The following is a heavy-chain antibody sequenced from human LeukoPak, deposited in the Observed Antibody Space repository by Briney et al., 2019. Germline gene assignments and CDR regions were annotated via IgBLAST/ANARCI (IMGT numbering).Heavy chain of an antibody. V-gene: IGHV3-23*01. CDR2: ISGSGGSA. D-gene: IGHD5-18*01. CDR3: ARGFWGSSYNWFDP. Sequence: GGSLRLSCAASGFTFSSYAMSWVRQAPGKGLEWVSAISGSGGSAYYADSVKGRFTISRDNAKNSLYLQMNSLRAEDTAVYYCARGFWGSSYNWFDPWGQGTLVIVSS. J-gene: IGHJ5*02. CDR1: GFTFSSYA.